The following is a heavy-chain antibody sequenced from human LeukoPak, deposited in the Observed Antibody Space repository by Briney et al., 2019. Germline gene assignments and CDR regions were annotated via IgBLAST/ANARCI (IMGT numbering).Heavy chain of an antibody. D-gene: IGHD3-16*01. V-gene: IGHV1-24*01. J-gene: IGHJ4*02. CDR3: ATYTNAY. CDR2: FDPEDGET. CDR1: GYTFTGYY. Sequence: GASVKVSCKASGYTFTGYYMHWVRQAPGQGLEWMGGFDPEDGETIYAQKFQGRVTMTEDTSTDTAYMELSSLRSEDTAVYYCATYTNAYWGQGTLVTVSS.